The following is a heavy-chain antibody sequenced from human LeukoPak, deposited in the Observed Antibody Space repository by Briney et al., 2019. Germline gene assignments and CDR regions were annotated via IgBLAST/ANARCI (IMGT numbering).Heavy chain of an antibody. CDR3: AASSGVTLGRF. V-gene: IGHV4-31*03. CDR2: IYYTGIT. CDR1: GGSISSGSHY. Sequence: PSETLSLTCTVSGGSISSGSHYYQWIRQHPGKGLEWIGYIYYTGITSYNPSLKGRVTMSVDTSMNQVSPKVTSLTATDTAVYYCAASSGVTLGRFWGQGALVTVSS. J-gene: IGHJ4*02. D-gene: IGHD3-16*01.